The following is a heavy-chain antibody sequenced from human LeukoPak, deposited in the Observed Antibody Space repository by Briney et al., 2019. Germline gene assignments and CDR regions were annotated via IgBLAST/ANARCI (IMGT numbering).Heavy chain of an antibody. V-gene: IGHV1-18*01. Sequence: ASVKVSCEASGYTFTSYGISWVRQAPGQGLEWMGWISAYNGNTNYAQKLQGRVTMTTDTSTSTAYMELRSLRSDDTAVYYCARVRYYYDSSLNWFDPWGQGTLVTVSS. CDR1: GYTFTSYG. CDR3: ARVRYYYDSSLNWFDP. J-gene: IGHJ5*02. D-gene: IGHD3-22*01. CDR2: ISAYNGNT.